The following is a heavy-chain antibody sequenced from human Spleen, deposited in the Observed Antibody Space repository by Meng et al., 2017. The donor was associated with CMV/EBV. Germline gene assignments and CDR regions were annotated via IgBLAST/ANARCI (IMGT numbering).Heavy chain of an antibody. CDR3: ARAVGGYDFWSGPIMGPYYFDD. CDR1: GASINKDS. Sequence: SETLSLTCIVSGASINKDSWSWIRQPPGKGLEWIGHIHYRGTSITYSPSLKNRVTISIDMSKNEFSLKMNAVTAADTAVYYCARAVGGYDFWSGPIMGPYYFDDWGQGTLVTVSS. CDR2: IHYRGTSI. J-gene: IGHJ4*02. V-gene: IGHV4-59*12. D-gene: IGHD3-3*01.